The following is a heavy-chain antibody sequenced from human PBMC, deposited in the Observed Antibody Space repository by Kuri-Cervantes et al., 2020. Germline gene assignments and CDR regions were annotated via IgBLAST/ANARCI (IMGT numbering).Heavy chain of an antibody. Sequence: ASVKVSCKASGYTFTSYGISWVRQAPGQGLEWMGWISAYNGDTNYAQKLQGRVTMTTDTSTSTAYMELRSLRSDDTAVYYCARSYCGADCSSFDYWGQGTPVTVSS. CDR3: ARSYCGADCSSFDY. CDR2: ISAYNGDT. J-gene: IGHJ4*02. D-gene: IGHD2-21*02. V-gene: IGHV1-18*01. CDR1: GYTFTSYG.